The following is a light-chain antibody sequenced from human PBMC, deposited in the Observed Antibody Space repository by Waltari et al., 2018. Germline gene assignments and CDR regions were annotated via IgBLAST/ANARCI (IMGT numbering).Light chain of an antibody. CDR1: QSVGRY. J-gene: IGKJ5*01. Sequence: IVLTQSPGTLSVFPGERATPSCRASQSVGRYLAWYQQRPGQAPRPLIYDISTRATGVPARFSGSGSGTDFTLTISSPEPEDSAVYYCQQRSVWPPVTFGPGTRLEIK. V-gene: IGKV3-11*01. CDR3: QQRSVWPPVT. CDR2: DIS.